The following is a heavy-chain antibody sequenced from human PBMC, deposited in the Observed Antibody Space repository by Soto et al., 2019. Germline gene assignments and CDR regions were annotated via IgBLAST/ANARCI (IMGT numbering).Heavy chain of an antibody. D-gene: IGHD2-8*02. CDR3: VESGGAADY. J-gene: IGHJ4*02. CDR2: IQQDGSEK. CDR1: GFTFSSYW. V-gene: IGHV3-7*03. Sequence: EVQLVESGGGLVQPGGSLRLSCAASGFTFSSYWMGWVRQAPGKGLEWVANIQQDGSEKYYVDSVKGRFTISRDNAKNSLYLQMNSLRAEDTAVYYCVESGGAADYWGQGTLGTVSS.